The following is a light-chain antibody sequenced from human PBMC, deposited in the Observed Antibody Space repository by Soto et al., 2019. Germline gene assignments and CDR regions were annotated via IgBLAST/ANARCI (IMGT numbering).Light chain of an antibody. CDR3: QQYGYLVT. Sequence: PSAGTMSVSPVERAKLYGRASQSITNNYLAWYQQKPGRAHRLLIYGASSRATGIPDRFSGSGSGTDFTLTISRLEPEDFAMYYCQQYGYLVTFGGGTKGDIK. CDR1: QSITNNY. CDR2: GAS. V-gene: IGKV3-20*01. J-gene: IGKJ4*01.